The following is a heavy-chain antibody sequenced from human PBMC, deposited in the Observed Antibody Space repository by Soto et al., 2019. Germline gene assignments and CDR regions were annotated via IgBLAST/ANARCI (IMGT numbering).Heavy chain of an antibody. CDR2: IGGYGIYL. V-gene: IGHV3-23*01. CDR3: SRAAIASSRYCCGVDV. J-gene: IGHJ6*02. D-gene: IGHD2-15*01. Sequence: EVQLLESGGGLAQPGGSLRLSCAASGFTFVDFAMIWVRQAPGKGLEWVSSIGGYGIYLYYAASVKGRFTTSRDISKNPLYLLTDSLTVEPTAVYDCSRAAIASSRYCCGVDVGGQGTTVTV. CDR1: GFTFVDFA.